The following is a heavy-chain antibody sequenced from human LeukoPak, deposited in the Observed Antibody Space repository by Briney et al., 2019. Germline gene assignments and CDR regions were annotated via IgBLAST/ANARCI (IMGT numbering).Heavy chain of an antibody. Sequence: ASVKVSCKASGYTFTSYYMHWVRQAPGQGLEWMGIINPSGGSTSYAQKFQGRVTMTRDTSTSTVYMELSSLRAEDTAVYYCARDLVDSYGIDAFDIWGQGTMVTVSS. CDR1: GYTFTSYY. V-gene: IGHV1-46*01. J-gene: IGHJ3*02. CDR2: INPSGGST. D-gene: IGHD5-18*01. CDR3: ARDLVDSYGIDAFDI.